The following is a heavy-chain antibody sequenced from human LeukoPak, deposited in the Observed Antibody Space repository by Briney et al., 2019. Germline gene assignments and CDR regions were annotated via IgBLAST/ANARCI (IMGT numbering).Heavy chain of an antibody. CDR3: ATSWGPDTSAFRWGRDGMDV. CDR2: ISKSGDHT. D-gene: IGHD3-16*01. J-gene: IGHJ6*02. CDR1: GLTFNNYA. V-gene: IGHV3-23*01. Sequence: GGSLRLSCAVSGLTFNNYALSWVRQAPGKGLEWVSAISKSGDHTYYAASAKGRFTIYRDNSKNTQYLQMNSLRAEDTAVYYCATSWGPDTSAFRWGRDGMDVWGQGTTVIVS.